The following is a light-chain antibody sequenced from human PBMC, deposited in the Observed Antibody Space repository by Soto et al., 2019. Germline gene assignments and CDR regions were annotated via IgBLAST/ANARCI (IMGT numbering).Light chain of an antibody. V-gene: IGLV2-14*01. CDR3: TSYTSSSTQV. Sequence: QSVLTQPASVSGSPEQSITISCTGTSSDVGGYDYVSWYQQHPGTAPRLIIFEVTNRPSGVSNRFSGSKSGNTASLTISGLQAEDEADYYCTSYTSSSTQVFGTGTKVTVL. CDR1: SSDVGGYDY. J-gene: IGLJ1*01. CDR2: EVT.